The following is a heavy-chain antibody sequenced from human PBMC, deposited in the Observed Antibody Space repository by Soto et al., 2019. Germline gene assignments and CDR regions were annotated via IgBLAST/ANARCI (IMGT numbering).Heavy chain of an antibody. CDR3: ARDIHYDGSAYYHALDY. CDR2: INGGSSAI. J-gene: IGHJ4*02. CDR1: GFTFSSYS. D-gene: IGHD3-22*01. V-gene: IGHV3-48*02. Sequence: GGSLRLSCAASGFTFSSYSMNWVRQAPGKGLEWVSYINGGSSAIHYADSVKGRFTISRDNAKNSLYLQMNSPRDEDTAVYYCARDIHYDGSAYYHALDYWGQGALVTVSS.